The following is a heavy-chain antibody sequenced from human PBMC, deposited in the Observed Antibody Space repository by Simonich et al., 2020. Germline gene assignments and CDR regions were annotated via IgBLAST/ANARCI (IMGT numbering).Heavy chain of an antibody. D-gene: IGHD3-16*01. V-gene: IGHV3-21*01. CDR1: GFTFSSYS. J-gene: IGHJ3*02. CDR3: AREQARGGAFDI. CDR2: ISSSSSYI. Sequence: EVQLVESWGGLVQPGGSLRLPCAASGFTFSSYSMNWVRQAPGKGLEWVSSISSSSSYIYYADSVKGRFTISRDNAKNSLYLQMNSLRAEDTAVYYCAREQARGGAFDIWGQGTMVTVSS.